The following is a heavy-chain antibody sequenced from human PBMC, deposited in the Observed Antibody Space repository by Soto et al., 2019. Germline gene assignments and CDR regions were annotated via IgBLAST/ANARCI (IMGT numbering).Heavy chain of an antibody. CDR3: ARDYYDSSGYYRPHYYYGMDV. Sequence: GGSLRLSCAASGFTFSSYGMHWVRQAPGKGLEWVAVIWYDGSNKYYADSVKGRFTISRDNSKNTLYLQMNSLRAEDTAVYYCARDYYDSSGYYRPHYYYGMDVWGQGTTVTVSS. V-gene: IGHV3-33*01. CDR2: IWYDGSNK. CDR1: GFTFSSYG. D-gene: IGHD3-22*01. J-gene: IGHJ6*02.